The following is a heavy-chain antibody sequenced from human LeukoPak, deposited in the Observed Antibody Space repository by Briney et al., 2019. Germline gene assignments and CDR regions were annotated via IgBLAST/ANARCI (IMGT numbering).Heavy chain of an antibody. CDR3: ATREGYGGNSFAFDI. CDR2: ISSSSSYI. CDR1: GFTFSSYS. J-gene: IGHJ3*02. Sequence: GGSLRLSCAASGFTFSSYSMNWVRQAPGKGLEWVSSISSSSSYIYYADSVKGRFTISRDNAKNSLYLQMNSLRAEDTAVYYCATREGYGGNSFAFDIWGQGTMVTVSS. D-gene: IGHD4-23*01. V-gene: IGHV3-21*01.